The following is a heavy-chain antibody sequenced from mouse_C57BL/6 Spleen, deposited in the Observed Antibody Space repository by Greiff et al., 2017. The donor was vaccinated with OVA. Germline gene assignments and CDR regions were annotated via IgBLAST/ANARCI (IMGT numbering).Heavy chain of an antibody. CDR2: IYPSDSEP. J-gene: IGHJ2*01. CDR1: GYTFTSYW. V-gene: IGHV1-61*01. D-gene: IGHD3-2*02. Sequence: QVQLQQPGAELVRPGSSVKLSCKASGYTFTSYWMDWVKQRPGQGLEWIGNIYPSDSEPHYNQKFKDKATLTVDKSSSTAYMQLSSLTSEDSAVYYCARRQLRLPYYFDYWGQGTTLTVSS. CDR3: ARRQLRLPYYFDY.